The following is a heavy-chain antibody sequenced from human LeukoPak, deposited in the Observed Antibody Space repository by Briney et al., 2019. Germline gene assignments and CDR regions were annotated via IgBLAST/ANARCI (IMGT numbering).Heavy chain of an antibody. D-gene: IGHD2-15*01. J-gene: IGHJ6*02. Sequence: SETLSLTCAVSGGSISSGGYSWSWIRQPPGKGLERIGYIYHSGSTYYNPSLKSRVTISVDRSKNQFSLKLSSVTAADTAVYYCARAGYCSGGSCYSYYYYGMDVWGQGTTVTVSS. CDR1: GGSISSGGYS. V-gene: IGHV4-30-2*01. CDR3: ARAGYCSGGSCYSYYYYGMDV. CDR2: IYHSGST.